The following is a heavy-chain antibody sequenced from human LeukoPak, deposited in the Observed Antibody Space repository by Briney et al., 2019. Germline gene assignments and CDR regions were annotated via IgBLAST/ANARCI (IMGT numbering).Heavy chain of an antibody. CDR1: GFTFDDYA. J-gene: IGHJ4*02. Sequence: PGRSLRLSCAASGFTFDDYAMHWVRQAPGKGLEWVSGISWNSGSIGYADSVKGRFTISRDNAKNSLYLQMNSLRAEDTALYYCAKDSGDSGSYFDYWGQGTLVTVSS. D-gene: IGHD1-26*01. CDR3: AKDSGDSGSYFDY. CDR2: ISWNSGSI. V-gene: IGHV3-9*01.